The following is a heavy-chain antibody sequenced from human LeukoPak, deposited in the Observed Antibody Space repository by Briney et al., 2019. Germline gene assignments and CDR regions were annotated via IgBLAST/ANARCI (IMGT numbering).Heavy chain of an antibody. CDR2: ISYDGSNK. Sequence: GGSLRLSCAASGFTFSSYGMHWVRQAPGKGLEWVAVISYDGSNKYYADSVKGRFTISRDNSKNTLYLQMNSLRAEDTAVYYCARPHIVVVTAKYYFDYWGQGTLVTVSS. V-gene: IGHV3-30*03. J-gene: IGHJ4*02. CDR3: ARPHIVVVTAKYYFDY. D-gene: IGHD2-21*02. CDR1: GFTFSSYG.